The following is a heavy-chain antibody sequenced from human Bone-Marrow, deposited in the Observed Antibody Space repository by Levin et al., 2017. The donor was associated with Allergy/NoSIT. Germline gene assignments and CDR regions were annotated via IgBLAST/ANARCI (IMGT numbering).Heavy chain of an antibody. CDR1: GGTFSSYA. CDR2: IIPIFGTA. D-gene: IGHD2-15*01. Sequence: SVKVSCKASGGTFSSYAISWVRQAPGQGLEWMAGIIPIFGTANYAQKFQGRVTITADESTSTAYMELSSLRSEDTAVYYCARNAQTTSLYCSGGSCYSSFDYWGQGTLVTVSS. J-gene: IGHJ4*02. V-gene: IGHV1-69*13. CDR3: ARNAQTTSLYCSGGSCYSSFDY.